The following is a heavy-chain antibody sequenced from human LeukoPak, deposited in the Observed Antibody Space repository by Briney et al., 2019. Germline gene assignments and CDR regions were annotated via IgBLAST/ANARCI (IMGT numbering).Heavy chain of an antibody. J-gene: IGHJ6*03. CDR2: IYTSGST. CDR1: GGSISSGSYY. Sequence: PSQTLSLTCTVSGGSISSGSYYWSWIRQPARKGPEWIGRIYTSGSTNYNPSLKSRVTISVDTSKNQFSLKLSSVTVADTAVYYCAGLGTTTGYYYMDVWGKGTTVTVSS. V-gene: IGHV4-61*02. CDR3: AGLGTTTGYYYMDV. D-gene: IGHD7-27*01.